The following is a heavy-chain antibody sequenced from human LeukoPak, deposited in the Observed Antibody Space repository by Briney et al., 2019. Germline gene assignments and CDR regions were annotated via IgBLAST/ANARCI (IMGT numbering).Heavy chain of an antibody. Sequence: GGSLRLSCAVSGFTFSHYAMSWVRQAAGEGLEWVVVISYDGSNKHYADSVKGRFTISRDNSKNTLYLQMNSLRAEDTAIYYCAKGRSLGYSYGLLDYWGQGTLVTVSS. J-gene: IGHJ4*02. CDR1: GFTFSHYA. D-gene: IGHD5-18*01. CDR3: AKGRSLGYSYGLLDY. V-gene: IGHV3-30*18. CDR2: ISYDGSNK.